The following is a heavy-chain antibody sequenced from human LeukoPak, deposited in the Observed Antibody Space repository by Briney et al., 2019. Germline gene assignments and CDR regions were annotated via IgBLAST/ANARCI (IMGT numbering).Heavy chain of an antibody. J-gene: IGHJ4*02. CDR2: ISSSSSYI. Sequence: PGGSLRLSCAASGFTFTSYSMNWVRQAPGKGLEWVSSISSSSSYIYYADSVKGRFTISRDNAKNSLYLQMNSLRAEDTAVYYCVRGGRGWQDDDYWGQGTLVTVSS. D-gene: IGHD6-19*01. V-gene: IGHV3-21*01. CDR3: VRGGRGWQDDDY. CDR1: GFTFTSYS.